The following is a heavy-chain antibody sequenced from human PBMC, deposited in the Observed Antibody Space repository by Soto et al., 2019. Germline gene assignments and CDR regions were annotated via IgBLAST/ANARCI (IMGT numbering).Heavy chain of an antibody. D-gene: IGHD6-6*01. Sequence: PSETLSLTCTVSGGSISSSSYYWGWIRQPPGKGLEWIGSIYYSGSTYYNPSLKSRVTISVDTSKNQFSLKLSSVTAADTAVYYCARQLVDREQLVPNSFDYWGQGTLVTVSS. CDR3: ARQLVDREQLVPNSFDY. V-gene: IGHV4-39*01. J-gene: IGHJ4*02. CDR2: IYYSGST. CDR1: GGSISSSSYY.